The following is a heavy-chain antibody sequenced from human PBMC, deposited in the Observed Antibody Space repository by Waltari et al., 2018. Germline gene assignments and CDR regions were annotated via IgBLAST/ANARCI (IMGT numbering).Heavy chain of an antibody. CDR3: VTDLGYCSGGSCGF. CDR2: VGFDGSAK. CDR1: GFTFSHYD. J-gene: IGHJ4*02. D-gene: IGHD2-15*01. Sequence: QVQLVESGGGVVQPGESLRLSCATSGFTFSHYDMHWVRQAPGEGLSWVAFVGFDGSAKDYADSVKGRFTSSRDNSRNTLYLQMSSLKAEDTAVYFCVTDLGYCSGGSCGFWGQGTVVTVSS. V-gene: IGHV3-30*02.